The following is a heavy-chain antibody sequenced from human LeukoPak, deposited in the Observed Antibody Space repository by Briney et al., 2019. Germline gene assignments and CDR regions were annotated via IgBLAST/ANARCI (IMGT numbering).Heavy chain of an antibody. V-gene: IGHV3-64D*06. J-gene: IGHJ4*02. Sequence: QPAGTLRLSCSASGFTFNRYPMHWLPQAPGKGLEYVSAISSNGGSTYYADSVKGGFTISRDNSKNTLYLKMSSMRAEDTAVHYCARDTGYDSSGYYFGYWGQGTLVTVSS. CDR1: GFTFNRYP. CDR3: ARDTGYDSSGYYFGY. CDR2: ISSNGGST. D-gene: IGHD3-22*01.